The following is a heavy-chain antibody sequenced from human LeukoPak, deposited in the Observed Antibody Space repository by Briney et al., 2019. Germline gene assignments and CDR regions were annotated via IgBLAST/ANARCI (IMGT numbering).Heavy chain of an antibody. CDR1: GGSISSYY. V-gene: IGHV4-59*01. Sequence: PSETLSLTCTVSGGSISSYYWSWIRQPPGKGLEGIGYIYYSGSTNYNPSLKSRVTISVDPSKIQFSLKLSSVTAADTAVYYCAREGSYDFWSGYPGWFDPWGQGTLVTVSS. CDR3: AREGSYDFWSGYPGWFDP. D-gene: IGHD3-3*01. CDR2: IYYSGST. J-gene: IGHJ5*02.